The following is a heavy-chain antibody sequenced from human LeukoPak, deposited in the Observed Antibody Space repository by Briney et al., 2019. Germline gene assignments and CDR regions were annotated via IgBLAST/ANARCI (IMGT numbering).Heavy chain of an antibody. CDR2: INPNSGGT. Sequence: ASVKVSCKASGYTFTNYYMHWVRQAPGQGIEWMGWINPNSGGTNHAQKFQGRVTMTRDTSISTAYMELSRLRSDDTAVYYCARGKGSIAVAGMAYWGQGTLVTVSS. D-gene: IGHD6-19*01. V-gene: IGHV1-2*02. J-gene: IGHJ4*02. CDR3: ARGKGSIAVAGMAY. CDR1: GYTFTNYY.